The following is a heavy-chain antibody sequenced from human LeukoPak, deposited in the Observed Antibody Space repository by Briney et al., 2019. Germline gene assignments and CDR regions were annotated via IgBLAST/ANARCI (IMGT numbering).Heavy chain of an antibody. Sequence: NPSETLSLTCTVSGVSISTYHWTWIRQPPGEGLEWIGHIYNSGSTNYNPSLRGRVTISLDTSKNQVSLKLSSVTAADTAMYYCARKDGDGWGQGTLVTVSS. D-gene: IGHD5-24*01. V-gene: IGHV4-59*01. CDR1: GVSISTYH. CDR3: ARKDGDG. J-gene: IGHJ4*02. CDR2: IYNSGST.